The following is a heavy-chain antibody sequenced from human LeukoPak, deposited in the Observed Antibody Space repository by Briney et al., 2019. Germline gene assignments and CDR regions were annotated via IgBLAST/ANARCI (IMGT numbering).Heavy chain of an antibody. CDR2: IKQDGSEK. V-gene: IGHV3-7*03. Sequence: GGSLRLSCAASGFPSDTYWMSWVRQAPGKGLEWVANIKQDGSEKNYVDSVKGRFSISRDNAKNSLYLQMNSLRAEDTAVYYCARHSNGWSEGTYWGQGTLVTVTS. CDR1: GFPSDTYW. J-gene: IGHJ4*02. CDR3: ARHSNGWSEGTY. D-gene: IGHD6-19*01.